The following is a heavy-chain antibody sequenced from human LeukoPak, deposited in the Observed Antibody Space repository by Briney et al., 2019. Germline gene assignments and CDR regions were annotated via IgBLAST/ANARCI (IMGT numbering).Heavy chain of an antibody. CDR3: ASQDSSGYCRFDY. D-gene: IGHD3-22*01. J-gene: IGHJ4*02. V-gene: IGHV3-7*01. Sequence: GGSLRLSCAASEFTFSNYWMTWVRQAPGKGLEWVANIKEDGSDKYYVDSVKGRFTISRDNAKNSLYLQMNNLRAEDTAVYYYASQDSSGYCRFDYWGQGTLVTVSS. CDR2: IKEDGSDK. CDR1: EFTFSNYW.